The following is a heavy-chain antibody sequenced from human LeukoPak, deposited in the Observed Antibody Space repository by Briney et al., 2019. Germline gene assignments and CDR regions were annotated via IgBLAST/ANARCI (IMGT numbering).Heavy chain of an antibody. J-gene: IGHJ5*02. D-gene: IGHD3-22*01. CDR1: GFTFSDYY. V-gene: IGHV3-11*01. Sequence: GGSLRLSCAASGFTFSDYYMSWIRQAPGKGLEWVSYISSSGSTIYYADSVKGRFTISRDNAKNSLYLQMNCLRAEDTAVYYCARVVILYNWFDPWGQGTLVTVSS. CDR3: ARVVILYNWFDP. CDR2: ISSSGSTI.